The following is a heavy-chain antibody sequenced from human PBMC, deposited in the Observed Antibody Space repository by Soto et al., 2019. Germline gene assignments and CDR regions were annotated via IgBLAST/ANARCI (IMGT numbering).Heavy chain of an antibody. Sequence: GASVKVSCKASGYTFTSYGISWVRQAPGQGLEWMGWISAYNGNTNYAQKLQGRVTMTTDTSTSTAYMELRSLRSDDTAVYYCVRGSTEVTMIVVVKVYFQHWGQGTLVTVSS. D-gene: IGHD3-22*01. CDR1: GYTFTSYG. J-gene: IGHJ1*01. CDR3: VRGSTEVTMIVVVKVYFQH. V-gene: IGHV1-18*01. CDR2: ISAYNGNT.